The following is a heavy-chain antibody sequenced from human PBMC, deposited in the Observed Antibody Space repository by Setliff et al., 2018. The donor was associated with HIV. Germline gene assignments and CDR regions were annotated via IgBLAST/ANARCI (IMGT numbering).Heavy chain of an antibody. V-gene: IGHV4-39*01. CDR2: IDYSGIT. Sequence: SETLFLTCTVSGGSISNTNYYWGWIRQPPGKGLEWIGAIDYSGITYYNPSLKSRVTVSIDTSKNQFSLKLHSVTAADTAVYFCATLRWLRSKHSDYWGQGTLVTVSS. D-gene: IGHD5-12*01. CDR3: ATLRWLRSKHSDY. J-gene: IGHJ4*01. CDR1: GGSISNTNYY.